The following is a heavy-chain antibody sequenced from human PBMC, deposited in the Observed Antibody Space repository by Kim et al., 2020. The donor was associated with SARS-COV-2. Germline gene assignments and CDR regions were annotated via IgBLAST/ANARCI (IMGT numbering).Heavy chain of an antibody. D-gene: IGHD2-21*01. Sequence: YYNPSLKSRVTISVDTSKNQFSLKLSSVTAADTAVYYCARDRDSYYFDYWGQGTLVTVSS. V-gene: IGHV4-31*02. J-gene: IGHJ4*02. CDR3: ARDRDSYYFDY.